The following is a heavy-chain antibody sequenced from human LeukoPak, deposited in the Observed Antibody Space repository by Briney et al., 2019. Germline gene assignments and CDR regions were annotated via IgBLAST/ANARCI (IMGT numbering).Heavy chain of an antibody. D-gene: IGHD1-1*01. Sequence: SETLSLTCTVSGGSISSYYWSWIRQPPGKGLEWIGYIYHSGSTYYNPSLKSRVTISVDRSKNQFSLKLSSVTAADTAVYYCARVNSGFYNHWFDPWGQGTLVTVSS. CDR3: ARVNSGFYNHWFDP. V-gene: IGHV4-59*12. CDR2: IYHSGST. CDR1: GGSISSYY. J-gene: IGHJ5*02.